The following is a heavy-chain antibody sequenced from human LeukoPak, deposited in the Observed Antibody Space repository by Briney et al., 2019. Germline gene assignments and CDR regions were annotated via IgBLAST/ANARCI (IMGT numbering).Heavy chain of an antibody. CDR1: GFTVSSNY. Sequence: GGSLRLSCAASGFTVSSNYMSWVRQAPGKGLEWVSVIYSGGSTYYADSVKGRFTISRDNSKNTLYLQMNSLRAEDTAVYYCARGMVRGVITPGYWGQGTLVTVSS. CDR3: ARGMVRGVITPGY. D-gene: IGHD3-10*01. J-gene: IGHJ4*02. V-gene: IGHV3-53*01. CDR2: IYSGGST.